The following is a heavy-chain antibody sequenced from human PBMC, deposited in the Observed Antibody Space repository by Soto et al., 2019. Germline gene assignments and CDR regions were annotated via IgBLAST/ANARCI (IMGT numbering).Heavy chain of an antibody. V-gene: IGHV1-46*03. CDR1: GYTFTNYF. Sequence: QVQLVQSGAEVKKPGASVKVSCKASGYTFTNYFIHWVRQAPGQGLEWMGIINPTGGSTSYAQKFKGRVNMTRDTSTTTVYMELSSLRSEDTAVYYCARVRRFDSNGYTNYWYFDFWGRGTLVTVSS. CDR3: ARVRRFDSNGYTNYWYFDF. D-gene: IGHD3-22*01. J-gene: IGHJ2*01. CDR2: INPTGGST.